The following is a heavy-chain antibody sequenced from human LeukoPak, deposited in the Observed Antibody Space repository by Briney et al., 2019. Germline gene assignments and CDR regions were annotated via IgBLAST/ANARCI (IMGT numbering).Heavy chain of an antibody. CDR1: GGFVSSGSYY. CDR2: ISYSGST. J-gene: IGHJ3*02. D-gene: IGHD2-15*01. Sequence: SETLSLTCTVSGGFVSSGSYYWTWIRQPPGKGLDWIGYISYSGSTNYNPSLKSRVTISVDTSKNQFSLNLSSVTAADTAVYYCARRGSGGRSFDIWGQGTVVTVSS. V-gene: IGHV4-61*01. CDR3: ARRGSGGRSFDI.